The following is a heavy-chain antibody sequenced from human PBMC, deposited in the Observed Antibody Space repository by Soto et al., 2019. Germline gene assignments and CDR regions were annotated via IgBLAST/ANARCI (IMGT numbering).Heavy chain of an antibody. V-gene: IGHV3-30*18. Sequence: QVQLVESGGGVVQPGRSLRLSCAASGFTFSHYAMHWVRQAPGKGLEWVALMSYDGSNEYYADSVKGRFTTSRDNSKNTLYQQMNSRRAEDTAVYYCAKDGSHNFDYWGQGTLVTVSS. CDR2: MSYDGSNE. D-gene: IGHD1-26*01. CDR3: AKDGSHNFDY. J-gene: IGHJ4*02. CDR1: GFTFSHYA.